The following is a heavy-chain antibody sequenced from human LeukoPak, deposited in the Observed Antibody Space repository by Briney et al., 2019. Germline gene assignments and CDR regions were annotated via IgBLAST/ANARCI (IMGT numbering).Heavy chain of an antibody. V-gene: IGHV4-34*01. CDR1: GGSFSGYY. CDR3: ARGPKAARPEDY. CDR2: INHSGST. J-gene: IGHJ4*02. D-gene: IGHD6-6*01. Sequence: SETLSLTCAAYGGSFSGYYWSWIRQPPGKGLEWIGEINHSGSTNYNPSLKSRVTISVDTSKNQFSLRLSSVTAADTAVYYCARGPKAARPEDYWGQGTLVTVSS.